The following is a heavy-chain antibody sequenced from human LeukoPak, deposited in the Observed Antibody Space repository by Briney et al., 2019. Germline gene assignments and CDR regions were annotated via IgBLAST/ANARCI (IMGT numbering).Heavy chain of an antibody. J-gene: IGHJ5*02. V-gene: IGHV1-18*04. CDR2: ISAHNGNT. Sequence: ASVKVSCKASGYTFTSYGISWVRQAPGQGLEWMGWISAHNGNTNYAQRLQGRVTMTTDTSTSTAYMELRSLRSDDTAVYYCARGWGSNCYKTYNWFDPWGQGTLVTVSS. CDR3: ARGWGSNCYKTYNWFDP. D-gene: IGHD2-15*01. CDR1: GYTFTSYG.